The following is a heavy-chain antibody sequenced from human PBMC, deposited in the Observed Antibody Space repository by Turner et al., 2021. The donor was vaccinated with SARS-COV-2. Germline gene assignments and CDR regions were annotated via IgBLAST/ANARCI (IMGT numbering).Heavy chain of an antibody. D-gene: IGHD3-10*02. CDR1: GGSISSSSYY. Sequence: QLQLQESGPGLVKPSETLSLTFTVSGGSISSSSYYWGWIRQPPGKGLEGIGSYYYSGSTYYNPSLKSRVTISVDTSKNQFSLKLSSVTAADTAVYYCASETRYYSGRGWFDPWGQGTLVTVSS. CDR2: YYYSGST. CDR3: ASETRYYSGRGWFDP. J-gene: IGHJ5*02. V-gene: IGHV4-39*01.